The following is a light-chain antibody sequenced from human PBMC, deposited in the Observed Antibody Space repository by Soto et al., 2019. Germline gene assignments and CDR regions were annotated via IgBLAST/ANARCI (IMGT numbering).Light chain of an antibody. CDR2: KAS. J-gene: IGKJ1*01. CDR1: QTIRSW. Sequence: DIQMTQSPSTLSGSVGDRVTITCRARQTIRSWLAWYQQKPGKAPKLLIYKASTLKSGVPSRFSGSGSGTELTLAISSLQHDDFATYYCQHYNSYSEAFGKGAKVELK. V-gene: IGKV1-5*03. CDR3: QHYNSYSEA.